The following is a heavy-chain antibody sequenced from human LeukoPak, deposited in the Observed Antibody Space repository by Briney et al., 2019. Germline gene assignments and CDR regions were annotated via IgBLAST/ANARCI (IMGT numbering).Heavy chain of an antibody. V-gene: IGHV3-30-3*01. J-gene: IGHJ6*02. CDR3: ASGMVRGVLYYYYYGMDV. CDR2: ISYDGSNK. Sequence: PGRSLRLSCAASGFTFSSYAMHWVRQAPGKGLEWVAVISYDGSNKYYADSVKGRFTISRDNSKNTLYLQMNSLRAEDTAVYYCASGMVRGVLYYYYYGMDVWGQGTTVTVSS. D-gene: IGHD3-10*01. CDR1: GFTFSSYA.